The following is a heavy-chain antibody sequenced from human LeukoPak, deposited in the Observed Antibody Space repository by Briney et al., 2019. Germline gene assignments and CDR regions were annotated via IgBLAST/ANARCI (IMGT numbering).Heavy chain of an antibody. CDR3: AKDRPYYYDSSGYSDAGCPDY. V-gene: IGHV3-64*01. J-gene: IGHJ4*02. CDR1: GFTFSSYA. Sequence: GGSLRLSCAASGFTFSSYAMHWVRQAPGKGLEYVSAISSNGGSTYYANSVKGRFTISRDNSKNTLYLQMNSLRAEDTAVYYCAKDRPYYYDSSGYSDAGCPDYWGQGTLVTVSS. CDR2: ISSNGGST. D-gene: IGHD3-22*01.